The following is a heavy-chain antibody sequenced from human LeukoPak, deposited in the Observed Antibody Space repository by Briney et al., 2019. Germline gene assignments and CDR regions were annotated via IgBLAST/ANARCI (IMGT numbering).Heavy chain of an antibody. CDR2: MYYSGST. Sequence: LGTPAPTRTVSGGALSSVHWGWIPQPPREGLEWIGYMYYSGSTNYNPSLKSRVTISVDTSKNQFSLKLSSVTAADTAVYYCARGLGWYFDLWGRGTLVTVSS. CDR1: GGALSSVH. J-gene: IGHJ2*01. CDR3: ARGLGWYFDL. V-gene: IGHV4-59*01. D-gene: IGHD5/OR15-5a*01.